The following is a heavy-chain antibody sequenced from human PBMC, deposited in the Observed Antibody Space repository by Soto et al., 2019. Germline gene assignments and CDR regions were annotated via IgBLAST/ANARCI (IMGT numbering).Heavy chain of an antibody. CDR1: GFTFSDHY. Sequence: EVQLVESGGGLVQPGGSLRLSCAASGFTFSDHYMDWVRQAPGKGLEWVGRIRNKDNSYTTQYAASVKGRFSISRDDSENLLYLQMNNLKTDDTAVFYCVRVSLGTTRRYFDYWGQGILVTVSS. J-gene: IGHJ4*02. CDR2: IRNKDNSYTT. V-gene: IGHV3-72*01. CDR3: VRVSLGTTRRYFDY. D-gene: IGHD1-7*01.